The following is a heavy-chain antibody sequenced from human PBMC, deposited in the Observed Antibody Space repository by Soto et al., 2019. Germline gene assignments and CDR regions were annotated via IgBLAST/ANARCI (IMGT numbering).Heavy chain of an antibody. Sequence: SETLSLTCTVSGDSIRSSYWTWIRQAPGRGLEWIGDVYHTGTTNYNPSLKSRVSISVDTSKNQFSLRLRSVTAADTAIYFCAKISAGSTDETMFTVFDHWGQGTLVTVSS. J-gene: IGHJ4*02. CDR2: VYHTGTT. CDR3: AKISAGSTDETMFTVFDH. D-gene: IGHD6-13*01. V-gene: IGHV4-59*03. CDR1: GDSIRSSY.